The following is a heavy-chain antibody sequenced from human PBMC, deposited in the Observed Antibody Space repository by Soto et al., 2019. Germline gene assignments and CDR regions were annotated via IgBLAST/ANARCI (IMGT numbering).Heavy chain of an antibody. CDR3: ARKTHYDILTGSPYYFDS. D-gene: IGHD3-9*01. CDR1: GGTFSSYT. Sequence: QVQLVQSGAEVKKPGSSVKVSCKASGGTFSSYTISWVRQAPGQGLEWMGRIIPILGIANYAQKFQGRVTITADXFTSKXXMELSSLRSEDTAVYYCARKTHYDILTGSPYYFDSWGQGTLVTVSS. V-gene: IGHV1-69*02. J-gene: IGHJ4*02. CDR2: IIPILGIA.